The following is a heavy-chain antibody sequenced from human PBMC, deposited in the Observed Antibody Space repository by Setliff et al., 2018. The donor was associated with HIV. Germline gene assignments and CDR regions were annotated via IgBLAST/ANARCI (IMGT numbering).Heavy chain of an antibody. CDR2: VKSKADGGTK. CDR1: GFTFSNAW. V-gene: IGHV3-15*01. Sequence: PGGSLRLSCAASGFTFSNAWMIWVRQAPGKGLEWVGRVKSKADGGTKDYAAPVKGRFTISRDDSKNTAYLQMNSLKTEDTAIYYCTRPQYIYDNSDSDNWGQGALVTVSS. J-gene: IGHJ4*02. CDR3: TRPQYIYDNSDSDN. D-gene: IGHD3-22*01.